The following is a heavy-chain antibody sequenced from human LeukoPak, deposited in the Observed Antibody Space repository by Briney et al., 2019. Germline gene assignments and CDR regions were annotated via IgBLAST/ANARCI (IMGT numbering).Heavy chain of an antibody. Sequence: GGSLRLSCAASGFIVSSNYMSWVRQAPGKGLEWASVIYSGGNTYYADSVKDRFTISIDNSKNTLYLQMNSLRAEDTAVYYCAELGIPMIGGVWGKGTTVTVSS. CDR2: IYSGGNT. V-gene: IGHV3-66*01. CDR1: GFIVSSNY. CDR3: AELGIPMIGGV. D-gene: IGHD3-10*02. J-gene: IGHJ6*04.